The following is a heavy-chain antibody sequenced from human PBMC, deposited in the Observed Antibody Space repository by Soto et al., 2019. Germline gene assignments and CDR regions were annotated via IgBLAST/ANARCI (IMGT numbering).Heavy chain of an antibody. D-gene: IGHD6-19*01. J-gene: IGHJ3*02. CDR1: GYTFTSYY. CDR3: ARRGIAVAGTIFGAFDI. V-gene: IGHV1-46*03. CDR2: INPSGGST. Sequence: KNPSASVKVSCKASGYTFTSYYMHWVRQAPGQGLEWMGIINPSGGSTSYAQKFQGRVTMTRDTSTSTVYMELSSLRSEDTAVYYCARRGIAVAGTIFGAFDIWGQGTMVTVSS.